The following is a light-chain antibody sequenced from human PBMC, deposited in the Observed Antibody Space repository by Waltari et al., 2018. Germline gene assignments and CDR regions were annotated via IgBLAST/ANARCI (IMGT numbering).Light chain of an antibody. CDR1: QGISSY. V-gene: IGKV1-39*01. Sequence: DIQMSQSPSSLSASVGDRVTITCRASQGISSYLNWYQQKPGKAPKLLIYYANSLASGVPSRFSGSGSGTEFTLTISSLQSEDFATYYCQQGNSNPPTFGQGTKVEIK. CDR2: YAN. CDR3: QQGNSNPPT. J-gene: IGKJ1*01.